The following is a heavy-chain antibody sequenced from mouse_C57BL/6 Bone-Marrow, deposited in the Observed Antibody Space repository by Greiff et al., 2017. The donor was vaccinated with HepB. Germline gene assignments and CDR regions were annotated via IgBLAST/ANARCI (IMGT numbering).Heavy chain of an antibody. J-gene: IGHJ4*01. CDR1: GFTFRDFY. CDR2: SRNKANDYTT. CDR3: ARDAYNSDYAMDY. Sequence: EVKLMESGGGLVQSGRSLRLSCATSGFTFRDFYMEWVRQAPGKGLEWIAASRNKANDYTTEYSASVKGRFIVSRDTSQSILYLQMNALRAEDTAIYYCARDAYNSDYAMDYWGQGTSVTVSS. V-gene: IGHV7-1*01. D-gene: IGHD3-1*01.